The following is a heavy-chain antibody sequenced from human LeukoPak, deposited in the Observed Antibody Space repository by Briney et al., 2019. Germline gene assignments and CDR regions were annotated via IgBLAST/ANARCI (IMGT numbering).Heavy chain of an antibody. J-gene: IGHJ3*02. CDR1: GGTFSSYA. CDR2: IIPIFGTA. D-gene: IGHD2-15*01. CDR3: ARAGGVVAATPGFFDI. V-gene: IGHV1-69*13. Sequence: SVKVSCKASGGTFSSYAISWVRQAPGQGLEWMGGIIPIFGTANYAQKFQGRVTITADESTSTAYMELSSLRSEDTAVYYCARAGGVVAATPGFFDIWGQGTMVTVSS.